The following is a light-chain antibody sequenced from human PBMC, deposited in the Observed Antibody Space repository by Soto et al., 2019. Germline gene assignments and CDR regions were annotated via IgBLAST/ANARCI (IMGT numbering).Light chain of an antibody. J-gene: IGKJ5*01. CDR1: QNIGKW. CDR2: DAS. V-gene: IGKV1-39*01. Sequence: DIQMTQSPSSLSASVGDRVTITCRASQNIGKWLAWYQQKPGKPPKLLIYDASTLESGVPSRFTGSGSGTDFTLTISSLQPEDFATYYCQQSYSTTITFGQGTRLEIK. CDR3: QQSYSTTIT.